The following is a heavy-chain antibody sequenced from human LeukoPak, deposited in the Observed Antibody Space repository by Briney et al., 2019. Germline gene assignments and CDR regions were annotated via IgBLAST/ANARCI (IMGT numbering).Heavy chain of an antibody. CDR1: GFTFSSYA. J-gene: IGHJ4*02. Sequence: GGSLRLSCAASGFTFSSYAMHWVRQAPGKGLEWVAVISYDGSNKYYADSVKGRFTISRDNSKNTLYLQMNSLRAEDTAVYYCASSAMVIDYRGQGTLVTVSS. D-gene: IGHD5-18*01. CDR3: ASSAMVIDY. V-gene: IGHV3-30-3*01. CDR2: ISYDGSNK.